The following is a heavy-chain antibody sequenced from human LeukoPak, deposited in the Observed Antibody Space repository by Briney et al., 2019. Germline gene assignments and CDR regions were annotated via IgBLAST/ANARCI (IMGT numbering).Heavy chain of an antibody. CDR1: GGSFSGYY. D-gene: IGHD3-9*01. V-gene: IGHV4-34*01. J-gene: IGHJ6*03. CDR2: IYHSGST. Sequence: SETLSLTCAVYGGSFSGYYWSWIRQPPGKGLEWIGYIYHSGSTKYNPSLKSRVTISVDTSKNQFSLKLSSVTAADTAVYYCARAQIYYDILTGYVPYYMDVWGKGTTVTVSS. CDR3: ARAQIYYDILTGYVPYYMDV.